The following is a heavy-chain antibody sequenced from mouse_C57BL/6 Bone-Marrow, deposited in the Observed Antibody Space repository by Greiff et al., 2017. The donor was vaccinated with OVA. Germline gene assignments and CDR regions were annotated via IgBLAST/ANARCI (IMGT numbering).Heavy chain of an antibody. J-gene: IGHJ2*01. D-gene: IGHD2-4*01. V-gene: IGHV1-52*01. CDR2: IDPSDSET. CDR3: ARLSYDYPYYFDY. CDR1: GYTFTSYW. Sequence: VQLQQPGAELVRPGSSVKLSCKASGYTFTSYWMHWVKQRPIQGLEWIGNIDPSDSETHYNQKFKDKATLTVDKSSSTAYMQLSSLTSEDSAVYYCARLSYDYPYYFDYWGQGTTLTVSS.